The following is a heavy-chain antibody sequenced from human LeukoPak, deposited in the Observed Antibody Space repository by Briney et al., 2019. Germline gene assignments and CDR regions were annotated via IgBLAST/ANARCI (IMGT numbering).Heavy chain of an antibody. CDR2: IIPIFGTA. D-gene: IGHD5-12*01. J-gene: IGHJ4*02. V-gene: IGHV1-69*05. Sequence: ASVKVSCKASGGTFSSYAISWVRQAPGQGLEWMGGIIPIFGTANYAQKLQGRVTMTTDTSTSTAYMELRSLRSDDTAVYYCARGVFRARTATLYYFDYWGQGTLVTVSS. CDR1: GGTFSSYA. CDR3: ARGVFRARTATLYYFDY.